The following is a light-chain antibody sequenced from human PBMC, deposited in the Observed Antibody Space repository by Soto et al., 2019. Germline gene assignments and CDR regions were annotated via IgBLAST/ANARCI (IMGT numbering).Light chain of an antibody. CDR1: TSDVGAYNY. Sequence: QSVLTQPASVSGSPGQSITISCTGTTSDVGAYNYVYWYQQQPGQAPKMIIYDVSSRPSGVSNRFSGFKSGNTASLTISGLQAEDEADYYCSSYTSRTMEVFGTGTKVTVL. J-gene: IGLJ1*01. V-gene: IGLV2-14*01. CDR3: SSYTSRTMEV. CDR2: DVS.